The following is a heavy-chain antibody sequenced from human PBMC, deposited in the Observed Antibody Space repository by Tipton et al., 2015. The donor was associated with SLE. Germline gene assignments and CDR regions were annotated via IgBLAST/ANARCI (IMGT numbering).Heavy chain of an antibody. CDR1: GGSFSGYY. D-gene: IGHD2-15*01. V-gene: IGHV4-34*01. CDR2: INHSGST. J-gene: IGHJ4*02. Sequence: TLSLTCAVYGGSFSGYYWSWIRQPPGKGLEWIGEINHSGSTNYNPSLKSRVTISVDTSKNQFPLKLTSVTAADTAVYYCARGGGSPSYWGQGTLVTVSS. CDR3: ARGGGSPSY.